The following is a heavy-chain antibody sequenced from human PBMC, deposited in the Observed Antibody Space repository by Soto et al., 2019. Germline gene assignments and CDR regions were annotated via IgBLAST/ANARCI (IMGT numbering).Heavy chain of an antibody. J-gene: IGHJ4*02. CDR3: VRGAGKALRFLEWSASFDY. Sequence: ASVKVSCKASGYTFTSYYMHWVRQAPGQGLEWMGIINPSGGSTSYAQKFQGRVTMTRDTSTSTVYMELSSLRSEDTAVYYCVRGAGKALRFLEWSASFDYWGQGTLVTVSS. D-gene: IGHD3-3*01. CDR1: GYTFTSYY. CDR2: INPSGGST. V-gene: IGHV1-46*03.